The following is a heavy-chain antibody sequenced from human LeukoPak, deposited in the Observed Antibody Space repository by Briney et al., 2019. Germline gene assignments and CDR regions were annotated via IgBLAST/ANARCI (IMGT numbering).Heavy chain of an antibody. CDR1: GGSISSSSYY. D-gene: IGHD3-16*01. CDR3: ARLPWGAYSSFDP. CDR2: VFSSGST. J-gene: IGHJ5*02. Sequence: ASETLSLTCTVSGGSISSSSYYWGWVRQPPGKGLEWIGSVFSSGSTHSNPTLNSPVTISVDTSKNQFSLKLSSVTAADTAVYYCARLPWGAYSSFDPWGQGTLVTVSS. V-gene: IGHV4-39*01.